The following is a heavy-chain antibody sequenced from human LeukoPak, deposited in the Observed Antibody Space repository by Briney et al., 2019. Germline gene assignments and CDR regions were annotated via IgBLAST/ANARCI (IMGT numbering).Heavy chain of an antibody. Sequence: LTGGSLRLSCAASGFTFSSYWVSWVRQAPGKGLEWVANIKQDGSEKYYVDSVKGRFTISRDNAKNSLYLQMNSLRAEDTAVYYCAREVSDVWWLRRGDDYWGQGTLVTVSS. D-gene: IGHD5-12*01. CDR2: IKQDGSEK. V-gene: IGHV3-7*01. CDR3: AREVSDVWWLRRGDDY. CDR1: GFTFSSYW. J-gene: IGHJ4*02.